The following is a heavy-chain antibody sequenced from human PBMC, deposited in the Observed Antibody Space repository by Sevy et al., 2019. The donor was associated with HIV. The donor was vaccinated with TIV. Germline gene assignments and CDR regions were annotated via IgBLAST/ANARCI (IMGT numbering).Heavy chain of an antibody. J-gene: IGHJ6*02. V-gene: IGHV3-15*01. CDR1: GFTFSNAW. CDR2: IKSKTDGGTT. D-gene: IGHD6-19*01. Sequence: GGSLRLSCAASGFTFSNAWMSWVRQAPGKGLEWVGRIKSKTDGGTTDYAAPVKGRFTISRDDSKNTLYLQMNSLKTEDTAVYYCTTIAVATYGMDVWGQGTTVTVSS. CDR3: TTIAVATYGMDV.